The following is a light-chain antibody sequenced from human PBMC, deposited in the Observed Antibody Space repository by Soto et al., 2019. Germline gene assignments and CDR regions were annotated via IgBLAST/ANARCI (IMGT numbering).Light chain of an antibody. CDR3: QQRSNWPLT. Sequence: EIVLTQSPATLSLSPGERATLSCRASRSVSSFLGWYQQKPGQPPRLLIYDASNRATGIPARFSGSGSGTDFTLTISSLEPEDFAVYYCQQRSNWPLTFGGGTKVEIK. CDR2: DAS. CDR1: RSVSSF. V-gene: IGKV3-11*01. J-gene: IGKJ4*01.